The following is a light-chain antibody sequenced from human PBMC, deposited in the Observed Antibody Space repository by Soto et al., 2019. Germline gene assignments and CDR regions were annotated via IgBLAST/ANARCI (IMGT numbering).Light chain of an antibody. V-gene: IGLV2-14*01. CDR2: DVS. CDR3: SSYTSSSTRV. J-gene: IGLJ1*01. CDR1: SSDVGGYNY. Sequence: QSALTQPPSVSGSPGQSITISCTGTSSDVGGYNYVSWYQQHPGKAPKLMIYDVSNRPSGVPTRFSGSKSGNTASLSISGRQAEEEADYYCSSYTSSSTRVFGTGTKVTVL.